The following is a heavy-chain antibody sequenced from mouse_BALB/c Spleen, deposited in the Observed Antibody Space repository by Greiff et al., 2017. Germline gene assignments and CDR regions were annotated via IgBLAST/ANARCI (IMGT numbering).Heavy chain of an antibody. CDR3: ARGDGYHFDY. V-gene: IGHV5-4*02. Sequence: EVKVVESGGGLVKPGGSLKLSCAASGFTFSDYYMYWVRQTPEKRLEWVATISDGGSYTYYPDSVKGRFTISRDNAKNNLYLQMSSLKSEDTAMYYCARGDGYHFDYWGQGTTLTVSS. J-gene: IGHJ2*01. D-gene: IGHD2-3*01. CDR2: ISDGGSYT. CDR1: GFTFSDYY.